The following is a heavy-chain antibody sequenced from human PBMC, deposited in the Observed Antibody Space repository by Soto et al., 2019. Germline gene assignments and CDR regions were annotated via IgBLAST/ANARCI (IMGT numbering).Heavy chain of an antibody. V-gene: IGHV1-18*01. D-gene: IGHD1-1*01. CDR3: ARDPQYIASLSGGGDAFDI. CDR2: ISVYNGNT. CDR1: GYTFTSCG. Sequence: VKVSCKASGYTFTSCGITWVRQAPGQGLEWIGWISVYNGNTHYAKSLQGRVTMTTDTSTSTAYMELRSLTSDDTAMYYCARDPQYIASLSGGGDAFDIWG. J-gene: IGHJ3*02.